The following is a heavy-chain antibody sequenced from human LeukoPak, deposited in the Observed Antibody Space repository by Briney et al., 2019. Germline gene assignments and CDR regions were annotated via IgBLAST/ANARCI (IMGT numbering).Heavy chain of an antibody. J-gene: IGHJ4*02. D-gene: IGHD3-22*01. CDR3: AREALGEYYYDSSGYLDY. V-gene: IGHV3-7*01. CDR2: IKQDGSEK. CDR1: GFTFSSYW. Sequence: GGSLRLSCAASGFTFSSYWMSWVRQAPGKGLEWVANIKQDGSEKYYVDSVKGRFTISRDNAKNSLYLQMNSLRAEDTAVYYCAREALGEYYYDSSGYLDYWGQGTLATVSS.